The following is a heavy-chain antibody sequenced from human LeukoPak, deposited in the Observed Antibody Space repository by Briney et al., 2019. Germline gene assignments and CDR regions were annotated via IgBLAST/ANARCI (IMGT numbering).Heavy chain of an antibody. D-gene: IGHD4-17*01. CDR1: GYSFTSYY. V-gene: IGHV1-46*01. CDR2: INPSGGST. CDR3: ARGFYGLRLKGQYFDY. J-gene: IGHJ4*02. Sequence: ASVEVSCKASGYSFTSYYMHWVRQAPGQGLESMGIINPSGGSTSYAQKFQGRVTMTRDTSTSTVYMDLSSLRSEDTAVYYCARGFYGLRLKGQYFDYWGQGTLVTVSS.